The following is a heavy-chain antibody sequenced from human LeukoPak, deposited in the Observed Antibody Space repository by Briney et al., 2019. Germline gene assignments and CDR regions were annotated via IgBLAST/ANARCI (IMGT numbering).Heavy chain of an antibody. V-gene: IGHV4-31*03. J-gene: IGHJ6*01. D-gene: IGHD3-3*01. CDR3: GRALQYYDFWSGYSHPYGMDV. CDR1: GGSISGGGYY. Sequence: PSQTLSLTCTVSGGSISGGGYYWSWIRQHPGKGLEWIGYIYYSGSTYYNPSLKSRVTISVDTSKNQFSLKLSSVTAEDTAVYYCGRALQYYDFWSGYSHPYGMDVWGQRT. CDR2: IYYSGST.